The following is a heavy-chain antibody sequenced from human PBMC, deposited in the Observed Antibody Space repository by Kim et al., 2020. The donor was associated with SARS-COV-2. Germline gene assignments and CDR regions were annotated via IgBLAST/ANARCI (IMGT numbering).Heavy chain of an antibody. D-gene: IGHD5-12*01. V-gene: IGHV3-33*06. Sequence: GGSLRLSCAASGFTFSSYGMHWVRQAPGKGLEWVAVIWYDGSNKYYADSVKGRFTISRDNSKNTLYLQMNSLRAEDTAVYYCAKLGPMASRDGYNFAFDIWGQGTMVTVSS. CDR3: AKLGPMASRDGYNFAFDI. CDR2: IWYDGSNK. CDR1: GFTFSSYG. J-gene: IGHJ3*02.